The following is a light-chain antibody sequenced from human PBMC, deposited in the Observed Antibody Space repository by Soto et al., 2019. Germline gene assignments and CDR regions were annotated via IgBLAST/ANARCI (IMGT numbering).Light chain of an antibody. CDR1: QDISNS. CDR2: DAI. V-gene: IGKV1-33*01. J-gene: IGKJ4*01. Sequence: DIQMTQSPSSLSASVGDRVTITCQASQDISNSLNWYQQKPGKAPKLLIYDAINLETGVPSRFSGRGSGTDFTVTISSLQPEDIAAYYCQRYDNVPLTFGGGTRVEIK. CDR3: QRYDNVPLT.